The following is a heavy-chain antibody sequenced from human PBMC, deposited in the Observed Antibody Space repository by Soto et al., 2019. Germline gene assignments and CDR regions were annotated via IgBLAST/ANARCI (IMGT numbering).Heavy chain of an antibody. CDR2: IFYSGKI. V-gene: IGHV4-59*08. Sequence: PSETLSLTCTVSVGSISSYYWSWIRQPPGKGLEWIGYIFYSGKIDYNPSLKSRVTMSVDTSKNQFSLKLSSVTAADTAVYYCASPKIAFYNWFDPWGQGNLVTVSS. CDR3: ASPKIAFYNWFDP. D-gene: IGHD3-3*02. J-gene: IGHJ5*02. CDR1: VGSISSYY.